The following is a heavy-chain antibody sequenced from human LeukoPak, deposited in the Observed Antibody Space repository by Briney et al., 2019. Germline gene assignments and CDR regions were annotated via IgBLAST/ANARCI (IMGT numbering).Heavy chain of an antibody. V-gene: IGHV4-39*01. J-gene: IGHJ5*02. Sequence: PSETLSLTCTVSGGSLSSSHYYWGWVRQPPGKGLEWLGSIYYSGNTYYNPSLKSRVTMSVDTSMNQFSLKLNSVTAADTAVYYCAGQRRVTGPNWFGPWGQGTLVTVSS. CDR1: GGSLSSSHYY. CDR3: AGQRRVTGPNWFGP. D-gene: IGHD2-8*01. CDR2: IYYSGNT.